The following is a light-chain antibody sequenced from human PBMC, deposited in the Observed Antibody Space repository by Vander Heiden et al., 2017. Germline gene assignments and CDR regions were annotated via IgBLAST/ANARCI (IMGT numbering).Light chain of an antibody. V-gene: IGLV2-8*01. Sequence: QSALTQPPSASGSPGQSVTISCTGTSSDVGGYNYVSWYQQHPGKAPKLMIYEVSKRPAGVPDRFSGSKSGNTASLTVSGLQAEEEADYYCSSDAGSTIVVFGGGTKLTVL. J-gene: IGLJ2*01. CDR3: SSDAGSTIVV. CDR1: SSDVGGYNY. CDR2: EVS.